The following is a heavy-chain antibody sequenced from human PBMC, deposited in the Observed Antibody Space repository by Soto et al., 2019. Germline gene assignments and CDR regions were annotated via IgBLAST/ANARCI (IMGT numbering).Heavy chain of an antibody. V-gene: IGHV3-21*01. Sequence: GGSLRLSCAASGFTFSSYSMNWVRQAPGKGLEWVSSISSSSSYIYYADSVKGRFTISRDNAKNSLYLQMNSLRAEDTAVYYCARDPHVLRYFDWLPTAIRFDYWGQGTLVTVSS. J-gene: IGHJ4*02. CDR2: ISSSSSYI. D-gene: IGHD3-9*01. CDR1: GFTFSSYS. CDR3: ARDPHVLRYFDWLPTAIRFDY.